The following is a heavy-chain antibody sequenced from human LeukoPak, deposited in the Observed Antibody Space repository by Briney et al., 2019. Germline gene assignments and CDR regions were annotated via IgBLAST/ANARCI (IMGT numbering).Heavy chain of an antibody. CDR1: GGSISSYC. Sequence: WETLSLTCTVSGGSISSYCWSWVRQPPGKGLEWVGYIYYSGSTNYNPSLKSRVTISVDTSKNQFSLKLTSVTAADTAVYYCARLGDYDYVWGSYRSIDYWGQGTLVTVSS. V-gene: IGHV4-59*08. CDR3: ARLGDYDYVWGSYRSIDY. J-gene: IGHJ4*02. D-gene: IGHD3-16*02. CDR2: IYYSGST.